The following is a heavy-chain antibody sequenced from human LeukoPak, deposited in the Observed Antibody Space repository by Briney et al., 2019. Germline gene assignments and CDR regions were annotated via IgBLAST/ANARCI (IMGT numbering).Heavy chain of an antibody. D-gene: IGHD1-26*01. CDR1: GFTFSSYG. Sequence: GGSLRLSCAASGFTFSSYGMHWVRQAPGKGLEWVAVISYDGSNKYYADSVKGRFTISRDNSKNTLYLQMNSLRAEDTAIYYSAKEYTGTFSPFPSYFDNWGQGTLVTVSS. V-gene: IGHV3-30*18. CDR2: ISYDGSNK. J-gene: IGHJ4*02. CDR3: AKEYTGTFSPFPSYFDN.